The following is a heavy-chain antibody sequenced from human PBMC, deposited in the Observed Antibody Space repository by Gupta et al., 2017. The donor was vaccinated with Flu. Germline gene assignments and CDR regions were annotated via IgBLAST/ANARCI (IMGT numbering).Heavy chain of an antibody. J-gene: IGHJ4*02. CDR3: ARQSSSSLGAIIFDY. CDR1: GGPISSYY. CDR2: IYYSGSI. Sequence: HVQLQESVPGLVKPPETLSLTCTVSGGPISSYYWSWIRQPPGKGLEWIGYIYYSGSINYNPSLKSRVTISVDTSKNQFSLKLSSVTAADTAVYYCARQSSSSLGAIIFDYWGQGTLVTVSS. D-gene: IGHD1-26*01. V-gene: IGHV4-59*08.